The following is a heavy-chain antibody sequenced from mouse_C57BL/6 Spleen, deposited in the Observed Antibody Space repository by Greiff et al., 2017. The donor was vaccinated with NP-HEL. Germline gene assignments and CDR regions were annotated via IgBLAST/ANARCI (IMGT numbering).Heavy chain of an antibody. CDR3: ARETSSGYPDY. CDR1: GFTFSSYA. V-gene: IGHV5-4*01. Sequence: DVMLVESGGGLVKPGGSLKLSCAASGFTFSSYAMSWVRQTPEKRLEWVATISDGGSYTYYPDNVKGRFTISRDNAKNNLYLQMSHLKSEDTAMYYCARETSSGYPDYWGQGTTLTVSS. J-gene: IGHJ2*01. CDR2: ISDGGSYT. D-gene: IGHD3-2*02.